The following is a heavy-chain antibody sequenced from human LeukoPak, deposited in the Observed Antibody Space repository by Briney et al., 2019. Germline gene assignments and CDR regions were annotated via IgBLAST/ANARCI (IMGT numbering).Heavy chain of an antibody. D-gene: IGHD6-19*01. CDR2: INPNSGGT. J-gene: IGHJ4*02. CDR3: ARDAGYSSIEYYFDY. Sequence: EASVKVSCKASGYTFTSYNMNWVRQAPGQGLEWMGWINPNSGGTNYAQKFQGRVTMTRDTSISTAYMELSRLRSDDTAVYYCARDAGYSSIEYYFDYWGQGTLVAVSS. CDR1: GYTFTSYN. V-gene: IGHV1-2*02.